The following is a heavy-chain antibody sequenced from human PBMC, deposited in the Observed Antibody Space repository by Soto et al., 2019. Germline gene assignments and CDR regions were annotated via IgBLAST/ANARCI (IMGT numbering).Heavy chain of an antibody. J-gene: IGHJ6*02. Sequence: SVKVSCKASGFTFTSSAVQWVRQARGQRLEWIGWIVVGSGNTNYAQKFQERVTITRDMSTSTAYMELSSLRSEDTAVYYCAAPLVYAIPHYYYYYGMDVWGQGTTVTVSS. D-gene: IGHD2-8*01. CDR2: IVVGSGNT. V-gene: IGHV1-58*01. CDR1: GFTFTSSA. CDR3: AAPLVYAIPHYYYYYGMDV.